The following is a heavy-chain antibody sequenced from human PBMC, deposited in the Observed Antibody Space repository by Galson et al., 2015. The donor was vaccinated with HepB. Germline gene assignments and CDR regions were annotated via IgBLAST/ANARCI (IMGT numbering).Heavy chain of an antibody. V-gene: IGHV1-2*02. CDR3: TRGGRGDVVLVVGAPNPGDWFAP. Sequence: SCKASGYSFTGHYINWVRQAPGQGLEWVGWINPNTGATNYGRNFQGRVTMTRDMSITTIHMELRRLRGDDTAIYYCTRGGRGDVVLVVGAPNPGDWFAPWGQGTLVIVSS. CDR1: GYSFTGHY. J-gene: IGHJ5*02. CDR2: INPNTGAT. D-gene: IGHD2-8*02.